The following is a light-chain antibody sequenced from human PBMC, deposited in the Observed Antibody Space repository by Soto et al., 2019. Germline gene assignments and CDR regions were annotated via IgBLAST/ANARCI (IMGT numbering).Light chain of an antibody. V-gene: IGKV3-20*01. CDR1: QSVSSIY. CDR3: EQYGSSPRT. Sequence: EIVLTQSPGTLSLSPGESATLSCRASQSVSSIYFAWYQQKRGQAPRLLIYGVSSRATGIPDRFSGSGSGTDLTLTISRLEPEDSAVYYCEQYGSSPRTCGQGTKVDIK. CDR2: GVS. J-gene: IGKJ1*01.